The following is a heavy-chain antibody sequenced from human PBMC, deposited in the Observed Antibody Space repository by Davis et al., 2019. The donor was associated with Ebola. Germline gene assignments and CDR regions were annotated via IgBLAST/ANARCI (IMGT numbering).Heavy chain of an antibody. CDR3: AHSGGYSYGLIYYYYYGMDV. CDR1: GFSLSTSGVG. D-gene: IGHD5-18*01. CDR2: IYWDDDK. Sequence: SGPTLVKPTQTLTLTCPFSGFSLSTSGVGVGWIRQPPGKALEWLALIYWDDDKRYSPSLKSRLTITKDTSKNQVVLTMTNMDPVDTATYYCAHSGGYSYGLIYYYYYGMDVWGKGTTVTVSS. V-gene: IGHV2-5*02. J-gene: IGHJ6*04.